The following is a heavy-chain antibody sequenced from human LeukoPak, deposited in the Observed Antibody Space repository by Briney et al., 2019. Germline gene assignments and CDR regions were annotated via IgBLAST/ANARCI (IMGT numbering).Heavy chain of an antibody. V-gene: IGHV3-7*03. D-gene: IGHD3-22*01. J-gene: IGHJ4*02. CDR1: GFTFSAYY. CDR2: INGGGGEK. CDR3: ARSYYDSSGYRSFDY. Sequence: GGSLRLSCVASGFTFSAYYMTWVRQAPGKGLEWVANINGGGGEKNYVDSVKGRFTISRDNAKSSLYLQMNSLRAEDTAVYYCARSYYDSSGYRSFDYWGQGTLVTVSS.